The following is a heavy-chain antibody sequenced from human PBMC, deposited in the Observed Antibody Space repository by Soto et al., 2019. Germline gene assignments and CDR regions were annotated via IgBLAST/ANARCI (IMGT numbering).Heavy chain of an antibody. D-gene: IGHD3-10*01. CDR1: GVSIISSSYY. J-gene: IGHJ6*03. CDR2: IYYSGST. Sequence: PSDTLSLTCTFYGVSIISSSYYWVWIRQPKGKGLEWIGSIYYSGSTYYNPSLKSRVTISVDTSKNQFSLKLSSVTAADTAVYYCARHLSGRGSYYYYYYMDVWGKGTTVTVSS. V-gene: IGHV4-39*01. CDR3: ARHLSGRGSYYYYYYMDV.